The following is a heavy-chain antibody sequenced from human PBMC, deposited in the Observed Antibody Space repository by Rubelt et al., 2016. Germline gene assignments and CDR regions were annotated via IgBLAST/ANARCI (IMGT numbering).Heavy chain of an antibody. Sequence: LVETGGGVVQPGGSLRLPCAASGFTFSSYGMHWVRQAPGKGLEWVAVIPYDGSNKYYADSVKGRFTISRATSKNTLYLQMNSLRAEDTAVYYCSRDGTIASTVTLGWYFDLWGRGTLVTVSS. J-gene: IGHJ2*01. V-gene: IGHV3-30*19. D-gene: IGHD4-17*01. CDR2: IPYDGSNK. CDR3: SRDGTIASTVTLGWYFDL. CDR1: GFTFSSYG.